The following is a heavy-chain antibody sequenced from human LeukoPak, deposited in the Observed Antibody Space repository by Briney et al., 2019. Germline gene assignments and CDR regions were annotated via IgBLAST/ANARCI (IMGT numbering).Heavy chain of an antibody. Sequence: SGRSLRLSCAASGFTFHDHAIHWVRQEPGKCLEWVSGISWNGGRLRHPDSVKRRLTISRDNAKNSLYLQMNSLRPEDTGLYYCVRDHYYDSCGYHYFESWGQGPLVTVSS. CDR1: GFTFHDHA. D-gene: IGHD3-22*01. J-gene: IGHJ4*02. CDR3: VRDHYYDSCGYHYFES. V-gene: IGHV3-9*01. CDR2: ISWNGGRL.